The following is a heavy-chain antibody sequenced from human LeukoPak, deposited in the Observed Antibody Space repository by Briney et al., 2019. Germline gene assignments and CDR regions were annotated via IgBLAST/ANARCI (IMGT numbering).Heavy chain of an antibody. D-gene: IGHD6-6*01. Sequence: ASETLSFTCAVYGGSFSGYYWSWIRQPPGKGLEWIGEINHSGSTNYNPSLKSRVTISVDTSKNQFSLKLSSVTAADTAVYYCARVGREYSSSSVGAFDIWGQGTMVTVSS. J-gene: IGHJ3*02. CDR3: ARVGREYSSSSVGAFDI. V-gene: IGHV4-34*01. CDR1: GGSFSGYY. CDR2: INHSGST.